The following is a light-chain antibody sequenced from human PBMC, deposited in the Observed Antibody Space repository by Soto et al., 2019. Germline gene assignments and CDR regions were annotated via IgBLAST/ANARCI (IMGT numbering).Light chain of an antibody. V-gene: IGKV3-20*01. CDR2: GAS. CDR3: QQYVRSPWT. J-gene: IGKJ1*01. CDR1: QSVTSSY. Sequence: EIVLTQSPGTLPLSPGERATLSCRASQSVTSSYLAWYQQKPGQAPRLVMYGASIRTSGIPDRFSGSGSGTDFTLTISRLEPEDFAVYYCQQYVRSPWTFGQGTKVEIK.